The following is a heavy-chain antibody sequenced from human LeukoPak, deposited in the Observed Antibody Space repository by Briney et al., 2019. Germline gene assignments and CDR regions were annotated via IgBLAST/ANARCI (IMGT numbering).Heavy chain of an antibody. CDR3: VKESEVTMVRGVPYFDY. J-gene: IGHJ4*02. CDR2: ISSNGGST. V-gene: IGHV3-64D*06. Sequence: GGSLRLSCAASGFTFSSYWMHWVRQAPGKGLEYVSAISSNGGSTYYADSVKGRFTISRDNSKNTLYLQMSSLRAEDTAVYYCVKESEVTMVRGVPYFDYWGQGTLVTVSS. D-gene: IGHD3-10*01. CDR1: GFTFSSYW.